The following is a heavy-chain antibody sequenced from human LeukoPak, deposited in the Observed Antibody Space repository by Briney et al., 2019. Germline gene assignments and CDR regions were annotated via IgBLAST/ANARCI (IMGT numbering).Heavy chain of an antibody. CDR3: AGEPATAILGYYYYYGMDV. CDR1: GGSISSYY. CDR2: IYTSGST. D-gene: IGHD2-2*02. V-gene: IGHV4-4*07. J-gene: IGHJ6*02. Sequence: SETLSLTCTVSGGSISSYYWSWIRQPAGKGLEWIGRIYTSGSTNYNPSLKSRVTMSVDTSKNQFSLKLSSVTAADTAVYYCAGEPATAILGYYYYYGMDVWGQGTTVTVSS.